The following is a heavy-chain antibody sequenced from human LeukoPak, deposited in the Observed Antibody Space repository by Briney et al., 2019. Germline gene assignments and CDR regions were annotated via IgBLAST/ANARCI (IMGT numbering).Heavy chain of an antibody. CDR1: GFTFSSYS. D-gene: IGHD3-22*01. Sequence: GGSLRLSCAASGFTFSSYSMNWVRQAPGKGLEWVSSISISNSYIYYPDSVKGRFTISRDNAKNSLYLQMNSLRAEDTAVYYCAQGSFSGSYLFVWGQGTLVIVSS. CDR3: AQGSFSGSYLFV. J-gene: IGHJ4*02. CDR2: ISISNSYI. V-gene: IGHV3-21*01.